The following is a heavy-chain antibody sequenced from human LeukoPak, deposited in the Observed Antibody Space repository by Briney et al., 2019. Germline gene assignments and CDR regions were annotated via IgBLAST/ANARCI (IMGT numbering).Heavy chain of an antibody. V-gene: IGHV3-23*01. D-gene: IGHD6-19*01. CDR3: AKGHRSSSSFFDS. J-gene: IGHJ4*02. CDR2: TNGRVDDT. Sequence: GGSLRLSCAAFSGFSMSWVRPAPGKGLEWGSATNGRVDDTYYPDSVKGRFTISRYNSNNTLYIQMNSLRAEDTAVYYCAKGHRSSSSFFDSWGQGILVTVSS. CDR1: SGFS.